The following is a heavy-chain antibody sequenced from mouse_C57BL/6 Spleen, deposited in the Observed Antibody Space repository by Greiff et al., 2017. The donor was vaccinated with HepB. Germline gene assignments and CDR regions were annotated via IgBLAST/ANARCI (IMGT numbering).Heavy chain of an antibody. CDR3: ARSGIYYYGSSPSYAMDY. V-gene: IGHV1-4*01. J-gene: IGHJ4*01. Sequence: VKLVESGAELARPGASVKMSCKASGYTFTSYTMHWVKQRPGQGLEWIGYINPSSGYTKYNQKFKDKATLTADKSSSTAYMQLSSLTSEDSAVYYCARSGIYYYGSSPSYAMDYWGQGTSVTVSS. D-gene: IGHD1-1*01. CDR2: INPSSGYT. CDR1: GYTFTSYT.